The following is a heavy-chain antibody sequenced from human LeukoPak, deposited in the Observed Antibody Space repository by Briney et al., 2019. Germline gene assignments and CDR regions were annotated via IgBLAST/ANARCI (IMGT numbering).Heavy chain of an antibody. D-gene: IGHD2-8*02. V-gene: IGHV3-7*01. J-gene: IGHJ6*03. CDR2: IKQDGSEK. CDR3: ASRYCTGVNCFAASYMCMDV. Sequence: GRSLRLSCAASGFTFSSYWMTWFRQAPGKGLEWVANIKQDGSEKYYVDSVKGRFTISRDNADRSLYLQMTSLRVEDTAVYFCASRYCTGVNCFAASYMCMDVWGKGTTVTVSS. CDR1: GFTFSSYW.